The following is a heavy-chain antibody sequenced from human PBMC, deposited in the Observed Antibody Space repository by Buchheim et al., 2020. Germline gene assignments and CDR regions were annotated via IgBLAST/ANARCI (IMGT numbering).Heavy chain of an antibody. J-gene: IGHJ6*02. CDR1: GFTFDDYG. V-gene: IGHV3-20*04. Sequence: EVQLVESGGGVVRPGGSLRLSCAASGFTFDDYGMSWVRQAPGKGLEWVSGINSDGSSTSYADSVKGRFTISRDNAKNTLYLQMNSLRAEDTAVYYCARDGPNDRGYYYYGMDVWGQGTT. CDR3: ARDGPNDRGYYYYGMDV. CDR2: INSDGSST. D-gene: IGHD3-22*01.